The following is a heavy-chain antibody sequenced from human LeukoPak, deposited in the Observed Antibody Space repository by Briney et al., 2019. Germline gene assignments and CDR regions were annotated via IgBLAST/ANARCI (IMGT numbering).Heavy chain of an antibody. D-gene: IGHD3-3*01. CDR1: GYTFTSYD. V-gene: IGHV1-8*01. J-gene: IGHJ5*02. CDR2: MNPNSGNT. CDR3: ARGYDFWSGDTWFDP. Sequence: ASVKVSCKASGYTFTSYDINWVRQATGQGREWMGWMNPNSGNTGYAQKFQGRVTMTRNTSISTAYMELSSLRSEDTAVYYCARGYDFWSGDTWFDPWGQGTLVTVSS.